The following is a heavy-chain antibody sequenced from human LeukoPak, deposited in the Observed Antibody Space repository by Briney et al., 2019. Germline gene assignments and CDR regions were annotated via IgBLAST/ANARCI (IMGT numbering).Heavy chain of an antibody. Sequence: ASVKVSCKASGYTFTSYGISWVRQAPGQGLEWMGWISAYNGNTNYAQKLQGRVTMTTDTSTSTAYKELRSLRSDDTAVYYCARVSPRGELLRDYYYGMDVWGQGTTVTVSS. CDR2: ISAYNGNT. V-gene: IGHV1-18*01. CDR1: GYTFTSYG. D-gene: IGHD1-26*01. J-gene: IGHJ6*02. CDR3: ARVSPRGELLRDYYYGMDV.